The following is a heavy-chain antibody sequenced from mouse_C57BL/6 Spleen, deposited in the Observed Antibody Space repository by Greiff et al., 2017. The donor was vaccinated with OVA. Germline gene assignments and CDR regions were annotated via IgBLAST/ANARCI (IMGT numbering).Heavy chain of an antibody. D-gene: IGHD1-1*01. CDR2: IYPGDGDT. V-gene: IGHV1-82*01. J-gene: IGHJ1*03. CDR3: ARSGRSLWYFDV. Sequence: VKLVESGPELVKPGASVKISCKASGYAFSSSWMNWVKQRPGKGLEWIGRIYPGDGDTNYNGKFKGKATLTADKSSSTAYMQLSSLTSEDSAVYFCARSGRSLWYFDVWGTETTVTVSS. CDR1: GYAFSSSW.